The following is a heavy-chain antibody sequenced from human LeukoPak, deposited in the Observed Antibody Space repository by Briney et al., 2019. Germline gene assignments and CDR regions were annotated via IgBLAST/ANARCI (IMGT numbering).Heavy chain of an antibody. CDR2: ISYDGSNK. J-gene: IGHJ6*03. CDR1: GFTFSSYA. Sequence: PGRSLRLSCAASGFTFSSYAMHWVRQTPGKGLEWVAVISYDGSNKYYADSVKGRFTISRDNSKNTLYLQMNSLRAEDTAVYYCARGPAYSSGWYVPYYYYMDVWGKGTTVTVSS. D-gene: IGHD6-19*01. V-gene: IGHV3-30*04. CDR3: ARGPAYSSGWYVPYYYYMDV.